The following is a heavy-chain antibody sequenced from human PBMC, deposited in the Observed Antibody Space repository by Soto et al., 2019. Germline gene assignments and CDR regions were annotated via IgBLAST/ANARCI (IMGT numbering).Heavy chain of an antibody. V-gene: IGHV3-30-3*01. J-gene: IGHJ6*02. CDR1: GFTFSSYA. CDR2: ISYDGSNK. CDR3: ARDRVRGWWLVRNYYYGMDV. D-gene: IGHD6-19*01. Sequence: GGSLRLSCAASGFTFSSYAMHWVRQAPGKGLEWVAVISYDGSNKYYADSVKGRFTISRDNSKNTLYLQMNSLRAEDTAVYYCARDRVRGWWLVRNYYYGMDVWGQGTTVTVSS.